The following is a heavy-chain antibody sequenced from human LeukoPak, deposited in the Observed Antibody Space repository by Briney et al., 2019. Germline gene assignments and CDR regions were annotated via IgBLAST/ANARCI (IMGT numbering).Heavy chain of an antibody. CDR1: GGSISSGGYS. V-gene: IGHV4-30-4*07. D-gene: IGHD6-13*01. Sequence: PSETLSLTCAVSGGSISSGGYSWSWIRQPPGKGLEWIGCIYYSGSTYYNPSLRSRVTMSVDTSKNQFSLKLSSVTAADTAVYYCARDRHGIAAAGNKLFDYWGQGTLVTVSS. CDR3: ARDRHGIAAAGNKLFDY. CDR2: IYYSGST. J-gene: IGHJ4*02.